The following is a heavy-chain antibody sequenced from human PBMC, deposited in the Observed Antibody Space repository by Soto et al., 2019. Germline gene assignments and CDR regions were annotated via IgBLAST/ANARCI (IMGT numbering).Heavy chain of an antibody. V-gene: IGHV3-74*01. J-gene: IGHJ6*02. Sequence: GGSLRLSCAASGFTFSSYWMHWVRQAPGKGLVWVSRINGDGSSTSYADSVKGRFTISRDNAKNTLYLQMNSLRAEDTAVYYCARDSYSNYYYYYGMDVRGQGTTVTVSS. D-gene: IGHD4-4*01. CDR1: GFTFSSYW. CDR2: INGDGSST. CDR3: ARDSYSNYYYYYGMDV.